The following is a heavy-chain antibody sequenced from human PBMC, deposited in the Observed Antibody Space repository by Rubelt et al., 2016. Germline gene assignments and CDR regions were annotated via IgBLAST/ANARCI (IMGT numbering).Heavy chain of an antibody. Sequence: QVQLVQSGAEVKKPGASVKVSCKASGYTFTSYAMHWVRQAPGQRLEWMGWINAGNGNTKYYQKFQGRVTITRATAAGTAYMELRSLGSDDTAVYYCARNLIMITFGGVIVPPDYWGQGTLVTVSS. D-gene: IGHD3-16*02. CDR2: INAGNGNT. CDR3: ARNLIMITFGGVIVPPDY. CDR1: GYTFTSYA. J-gene: IGHJ4*02. V-gene: IGHV1-3*01.